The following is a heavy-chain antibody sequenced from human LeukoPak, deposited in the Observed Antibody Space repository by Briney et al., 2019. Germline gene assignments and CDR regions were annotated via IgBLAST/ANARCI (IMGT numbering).Heavy chain of an antibody. CDR2: IYYTGNT. V-gene: IGHV4-59*01. Sequence: SETLSLTCTVSGGSISNYYWNWIRQPPGKGLEWIGYIYYTGNTNYNPSLKSRVTISVDTSKNQFSLKLSSVTAADTAVYYCARGRDGYNFLNRGEYYYFDYWGQGTLVTVSS. J-gene: IGHJ4*02. D-gene: IGHD5-24*01. CDR1: GGSISNYY. CDR3: ARGRDGYNFLNRGEYYYFDY.